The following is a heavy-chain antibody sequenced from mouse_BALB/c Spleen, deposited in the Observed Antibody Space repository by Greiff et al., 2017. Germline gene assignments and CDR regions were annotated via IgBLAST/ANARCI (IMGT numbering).Heavy chain of an antibody. CDR2: INPSTGYT. D-gene: IGHD4-1*01. CDR1: GYTFTSYW. Sequence: QVQLQQSGAELAKPGASVKMSCKASGYTFTSYWMHWVKQRPGQGLEWIGYINPSTGYTEYNQKFKDKATLTADKSSSTAYMQLSSLTSEDSAVFYCARSGTRAYWGQGTLVTVSA. V-gene: IGHV1-7*01. J-gene: IGHJ3*01. CDR3: ARSGTRAY.